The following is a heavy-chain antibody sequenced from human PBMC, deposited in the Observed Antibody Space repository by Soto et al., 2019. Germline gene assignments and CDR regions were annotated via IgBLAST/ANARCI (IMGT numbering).Heavy chain of an antibody. CDR1: GGSISSSNW. Sequence: QVQLQESGPGLVKPSGTLSLTCAVSGGSISSSNWWSWVRQPPGKGLEWIGEIYHSGSTNYNPSLKSRVTISVEKSKNQFSLKLSSVTAADTAVYYCARVKLAAAGTLDAFDIWGQGTMVTVSS. J-gene: IGHJ3*02. CDR3: ARVKLAAAGTLDAFDI. V-gene: IGHV4-4*02. D-gene: IGHD6-13*01. CDR2: IYHSGST.